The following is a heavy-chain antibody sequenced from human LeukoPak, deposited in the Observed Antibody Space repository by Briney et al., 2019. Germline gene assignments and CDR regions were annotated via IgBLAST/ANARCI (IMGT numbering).Heavy chain of an antibody. CDR2: ISIGGGST. D-gene: IGHD6-19*01. CDR3: AKDRTQGSGWYLIFDY. Sequence: GGSLRLSCAASGFTFSDYAMTCVRQAPGKGLEWVSTISIGGGSTYYADSLKGRFAISRDASKNTLYLQMNSLRADDTAVYYCAKDRTQGSGWYLIFDYWSQGTLVTVSS. V-gene: IGHV3-23*01. CDR1: GFTFSDYA. J-gene: IGHJ4*02.